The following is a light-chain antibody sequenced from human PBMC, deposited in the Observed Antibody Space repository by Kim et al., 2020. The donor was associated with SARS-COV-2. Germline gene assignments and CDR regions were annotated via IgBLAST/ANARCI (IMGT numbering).Light chain of an antibody. CDR3: QSYDRSLNGVI. Sequence: QRVTISCTGGSSNFGAGYDVHWYQHLPGTAPKLLIYADNNRPSGVPYRFSGSKSGTSASLAITGLQAEDEADYYCQSYDRSLNGVIFGGGTQLTVL. CDR1: SSNFGAGYD. J-gene: IGLJ2*01. V-gene: IGLV1-40*01. CDR2: ADN.